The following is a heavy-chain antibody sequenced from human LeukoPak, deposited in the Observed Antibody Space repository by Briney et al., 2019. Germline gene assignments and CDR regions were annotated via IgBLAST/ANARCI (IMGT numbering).Heavy chain of an antibody. CDR2: ISASGVST. J-gene: IGHJ4*02. CDR3: AKEYGPGSYYYDY. CDR1: GFTFSTYA. V-gene: IGHV3-23*01. D-gene: IGHD3-10*01. Sequence: GGSLRLSCAASGFTFSTYAMTWVRQAPGKGLEWVSGISASGVSTHYADSVKGRFTISRDNSKSTLYLQMNSLRAEDMAVYYCAKEYGPGSYYYDYWGQGTLVTVSS.